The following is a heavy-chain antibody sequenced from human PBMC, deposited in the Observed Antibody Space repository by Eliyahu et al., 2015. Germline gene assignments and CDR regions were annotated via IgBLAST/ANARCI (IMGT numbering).Heavy chain of an antibody. D-gene: IGHD6-19*01. V-gene: IGHV4-39*01. CDR3: ARHRVYKSGWFFGPHYFDF. CDR2: IGDGGRT. J-gene: IGHJ4*02. Sequence: QLRESGPGLVKPSETLFLTCTVSGASMSASGYPWAWIRQPPGKGLEWIASIGDGGRTYYNPSLRSRASISADTSANSLSLKVRSVTAADTAVYYCARHRVYKSGWFFGPHYFDFWAQGTLVTVSS. CDR1: GASMSASGYP.